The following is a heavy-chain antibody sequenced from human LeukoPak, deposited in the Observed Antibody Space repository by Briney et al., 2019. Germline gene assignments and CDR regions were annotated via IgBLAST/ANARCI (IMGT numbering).Heavy chain of an antibody. V-gene: IGHV3-30-3*01. CDR3: ARENSMVAGMPFDY. CDR1: GFTFSSYA. J-gene: IGHJ4*02. Sequence: GGSLRLSCAASGFTFSSYAMHLVRQAPGKGLEWVAVISYDGSNKYYADSVKGRFTISRDNSKNALYLQMNSLRAEDTAVYYCARENSMVAGMPFDYWGQGTLVTVSS. CDR2: ISYDGSNK. D-gene: IGHD3-10*01.